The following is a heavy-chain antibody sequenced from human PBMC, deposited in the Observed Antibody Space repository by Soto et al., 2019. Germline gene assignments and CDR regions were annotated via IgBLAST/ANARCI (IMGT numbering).Heavy chain of an antibody. CDR2: FDPEDGET. CDR3: ATPLTEDLCFDY. V-gene: IGHV1-24*01. J-gene: IGHJ4*02. D-gene: IGHD2-21*01. Sequence: ASVKVSCKVSGYTLTELSMHWVRQAPGKGLEWMGGFDPEDGETIYAQKFQGRVTMTEDTSTDTAYMELSSLRSEDTAVYYCATPLTEDLCFDYWGQGTLVTVSS. CDR1: GYTLTELS.